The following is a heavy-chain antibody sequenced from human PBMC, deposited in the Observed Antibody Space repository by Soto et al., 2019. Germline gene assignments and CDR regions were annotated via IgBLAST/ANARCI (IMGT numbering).Heavy chain of an antibody. Sequence: PSETLSLTCTVSGGSISSSSYYWGWIRQPPGKGLEWIGSFYSDGSTFYNPSLKSRITMSVDTSKNQFSLKLSSVTAADTAVYFCARRIGVTANYFDCWAQGALVTVSS. V-gene: IGHV4-39*01. D-gene: IGHD2-21*02. CDR2: FYSDGST. J-gene: IGHJ4*02. CDR1: GGSISSSSYY. CDR3: ARRIGVTANYFDC.